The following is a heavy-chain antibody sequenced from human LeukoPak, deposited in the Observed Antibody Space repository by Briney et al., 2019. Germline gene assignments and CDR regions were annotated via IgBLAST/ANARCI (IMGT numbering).Heavy chain of an antibody. CDR3: AEDKSAVAVAYYFDY. Sequence: PGGSLRLSCVASGFTFDDYAMHWVRQAPGKGLEWVSGISWNSGSIGYADSVKGRFTISRDNAKSSLYLQMNSLRAEDTALYYCAEDKSAVAVAYYFDYWGQGTLVTVSS. CDR2: ISWNSGSI. V-gene: IGHV3-9*01. J-gene: IGHJ4*02. D-gene: IGHD6-19*01. CDR1: GFTFDDYA.